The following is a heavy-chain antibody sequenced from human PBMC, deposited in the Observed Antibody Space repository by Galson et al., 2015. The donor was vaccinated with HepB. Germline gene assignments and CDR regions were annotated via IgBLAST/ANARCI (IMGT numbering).Heavy chain of an antibody. D-gene: IGHD6-13*01. CDR3: ARLHLPYSSRGDFRH. V-gene: IGHV5-51*01. CDR2: IYPGDSDT. CDR1: GYSFTTYW. Sequence: QSGAEVKKPGESLKISCKGSGYSFTTYWIGWVRQMPGKGLEWMGIIYPGDSDTKYSPSFQGQVSISADKSISTAYLQWNGLKASHTAMYYCARLHLPYSSRGDFRHWGQGTLVTVSS. J-gene: IGHJ1*01.